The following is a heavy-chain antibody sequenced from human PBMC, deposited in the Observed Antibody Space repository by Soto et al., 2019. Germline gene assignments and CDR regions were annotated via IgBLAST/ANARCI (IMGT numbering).Heavy chain of an antibody. V-gene: IGHV4-39*01. D-gene: IGHD3-10*01. CDR3: ARLSMVRGVIINIDY. J-gene: IGHJ4*02. CDR1: GDSSTSGGHY. Sequence: SETLSLTCTVSGDSSTSGGHYWSWIRQLPGKGLEWIGYIFYSGPTYYNPSLKSRVTISVDRSKNQFSLKLSSVTAADTAVYYCARLSMVRGVIINIDYWGQGTLVTVSS. CDR2: IFYSGPT.